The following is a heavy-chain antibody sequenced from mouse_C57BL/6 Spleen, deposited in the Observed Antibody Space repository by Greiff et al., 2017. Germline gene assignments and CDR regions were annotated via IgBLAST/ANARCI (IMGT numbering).Heavy chain of an antibody. D-gene: IGHD1-1*01. CDR1: GFTFSDYG. Sequence: EVMLVESGGGLVKPGGSLKLSCAASGFTFSDYGMHWVRQAPEKGLEWVAYISSGSSTIYYADTVKGRLTITRDNAKNTLFLQMTSLRSEDTSMYYCARTGYYGSSYYWYFDVWGTGTTVTVSS. CDR3: ARTGYYGSSYYWYFDV. CDR2: ISSGSSTI. J-gene: IGHJ1*03. V-gene: IGHV5-17*01.